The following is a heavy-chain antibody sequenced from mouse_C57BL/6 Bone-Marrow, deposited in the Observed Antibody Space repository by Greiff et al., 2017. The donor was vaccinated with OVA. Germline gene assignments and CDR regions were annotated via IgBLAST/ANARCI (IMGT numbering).Heavy chain of an antibody. CDR3: ARITTVVATYWYFDV. CDR2: RSYSGST. CDR1: GYSITSDY. V-gene: IGHV3-8*01. J-gene: IGHJ1*03. D-gene: IGHD1-1*01. Sequence: EVKLQESGPGLAKPSQPLSLTCSVTGYSITSDYWNWRRELRGKEIEYWGYRSYSGSTYYNPSLKSRISITRDTSKNQYYLQLNSVTTEDTATYYCARITTVVATYWYFDVWGTGTTVTVSS.